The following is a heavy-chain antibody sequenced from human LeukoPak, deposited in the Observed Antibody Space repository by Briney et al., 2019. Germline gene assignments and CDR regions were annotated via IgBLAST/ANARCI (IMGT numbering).Heavy chain of an antibody. CDR1: GGSISSYY. J-gene: IGHJ4*02. V-gene: IGHV4-4*07. D-gene: IGHD3-22*01. CDR3: AINYYDSSGYYFDY. Sequence: SQTLSLTCTVSGGSISSYYWSWIRQPAGKGLEWIGRIYTSGSTNYNPSLKSRVTMSVDTSKNQFSLKLSSVTAADTAVYYCAINYYDSSGYYFDYWGQGTLVTVSS. CDR2: IYTSGST.